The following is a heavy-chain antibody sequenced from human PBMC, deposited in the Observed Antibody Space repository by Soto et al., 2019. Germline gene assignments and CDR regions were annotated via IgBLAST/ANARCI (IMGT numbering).Heavy chain of an antibody. D-gene: IGHD4-17*01. Sequence: GASVKVSCKASGYTFTSYYMHWVRQAPGQGLEWMGIINPSGGSTSYADSVKGRFSISRDTSKSTLFLQLNNLRADDSAIYYCVKNRWYTDYAFDYWGQGTLVTVSS. CDR1: GYTFTSYY. CDR3: VKNRWYTDYAFDY. V-gene: IGHV1-46*04. J-gene: IGHJ4*02. CDR2: INPSGGST.